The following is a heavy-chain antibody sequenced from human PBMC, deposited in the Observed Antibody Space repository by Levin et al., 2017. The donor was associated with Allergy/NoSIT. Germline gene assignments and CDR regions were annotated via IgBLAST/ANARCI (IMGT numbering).Heavy chain of an antibody. CDR1: GYTFTGYY. D-gene: IGHD2-15*01. V-gene: IGHV1-2*02. CDR2: INPNSGGT. Sequence: GESLKISCKASGYTFTGYYMHWVRQAPGQGLEWMGWINPNSGGTNYAQKFQGRVTMTRDTSISTAYMELSRLRSDDTAVYYCARGDIVVVVAATPWYFDLWGRGTLVTVSS. CDR3: ARGDIVVVVAATPWYFDL. J-gene: IGHJ2*01.